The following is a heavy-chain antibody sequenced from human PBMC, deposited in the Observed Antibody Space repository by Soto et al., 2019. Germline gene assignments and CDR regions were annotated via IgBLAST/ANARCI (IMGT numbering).Heavy chain of an antibody. Sequence: SETLSLTCTVSAGSLSSDSYYWSWIRQPPGKGLEWIGYIYYSGSTNYNPSLKSRVTISVDTSKNQFSLKLSSVTAADTAVYYCARAGITMVREYYYYGMDVWGQGTTVTVSS. CDR1: AGSLSSDSYY. D-gene: IGHD3-10*01. V-gene: IGHV4-61*01. J-gene: IGHJ6*02. CDR2: IYYSGST. CDR3: ARAGITMVREYYYYGMDV.